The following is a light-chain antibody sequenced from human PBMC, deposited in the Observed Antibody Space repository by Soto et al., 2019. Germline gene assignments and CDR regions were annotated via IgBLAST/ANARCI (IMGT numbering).Light chain of an antibody. Sequence: DIQMTQSPSSLSASVGDRVTITCQATQAISNSLNWYQQKLGKAPKLLICDASNLETGVPSRFSGSGSGTDFTFTISSLQPEDIGTYYCQQYDNVPFTFGPGTKVDI. CDR1: QAISNS. V-gene: IGKV1-33*01. CDR3: QQYDNVPFT. J-gene: IGKJ3*01. CDR2: DAS.